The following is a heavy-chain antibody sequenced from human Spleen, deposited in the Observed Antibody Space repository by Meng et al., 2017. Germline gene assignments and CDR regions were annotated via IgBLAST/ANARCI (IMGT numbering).Heavy chain of an antibody. Sequence: QVQFVESGVGMVSPGGSLGRSWAASGCAFSNYAIPWVRQAAGKGLECVTVISNDGYTKFSADSVKSPFPFSRDNSKNTVFLQMNSLRGDDTAVYYCARAPSSVRHCGDFWGQGTTVTVSS. J-gene: IGHJ6*02. V-gene: IGHV3-30-3*01. CDR2: ISNDGYTK. CDR3: ARAPSSVRHCGDF. D-gene: IGHD2-21*01. CDR1: GCAFSNYA.